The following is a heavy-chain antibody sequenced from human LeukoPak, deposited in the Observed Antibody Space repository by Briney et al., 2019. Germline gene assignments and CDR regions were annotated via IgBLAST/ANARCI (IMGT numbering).Heavy chain of an antibody. CDR3: ARHRYYYDT. Sequence: PSETLSLTCTVSGASINNTFWTCIRQPPGKGLEWIGYIYSSGSANYNPSLKSRVIISVYTSKNQRSLNLPSVTAADTAVYFCARHRYYYDTWGHGTLVTVSS. J-gene: IGHJ4*01. V-gene: IGHV4-59*08. CDR1: GASINNTF. D-gene: IGHD3-22*01. CDR2: IYSSGSA.